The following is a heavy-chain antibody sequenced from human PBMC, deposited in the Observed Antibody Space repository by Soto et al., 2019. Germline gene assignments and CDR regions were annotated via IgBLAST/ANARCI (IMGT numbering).Heavy chain of an antibody. CDR1: GFTFSSYA. V-gene: IGHV3-30-3*01. Sequence: QVQLVESGGGVVQPGRSLRLSCAASGFTFSSYAMHWVRQAPGKGLEWVAVISYDGSNKYYADSVKGRFTISRDNSKNTLYLQMNSLRAEDTAVYYCAREPRPMTTVTTFYYYGMDVWGQGTTVTVSS. CDR3: AREPRPMTTVTTFYYYGMDV. J-gene: IGHJ6*02. CDR2: ISYDGSNK. D-gene: IGHD4-17*01.